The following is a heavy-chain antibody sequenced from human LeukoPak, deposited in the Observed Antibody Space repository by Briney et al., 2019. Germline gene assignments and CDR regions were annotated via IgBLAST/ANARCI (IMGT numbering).Heavy chain of an antibody. CDR1: GFTFSDYY. CDR3: TTDLNARGNYYDSSGFISTIDY. J-gene: IGHJ4*02. Sequence: GGSLRLSCAASGFTFSDYYMSWIRQAPGKGLEWVSYISSSSSYTNYADSVKGRFTISRDNAKNSLYLQMNSLRAEDTAVYYCTTDLNARGNYYDSSGFISTIDYWGQGTLVTVSS. D-gene: IGHD3-22*01. CDR2: ISSSSSYT. V-gene: IGHV3-11*05.